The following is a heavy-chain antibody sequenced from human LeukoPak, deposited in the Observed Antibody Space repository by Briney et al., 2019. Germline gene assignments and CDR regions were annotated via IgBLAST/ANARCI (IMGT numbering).Heavy chain of an antibody. CDR1: GFTFSNYW. J-gene: IGHJ2*01. V-gene: IGHV3-74*01. CDR3: ATYGDSRRRDWYFDL. CDR2: INSDGSST. Sequence: GSLRLSCAASGFTFSNYWMHWVRHPPGKGLVWVSRINSDGSSTNYADSVKGRFTISRDNSKNTLYLQMNSLRAEDTAVYYCATYGDSRRRDWYFDLWGRGTLVTVSS. D-gene: IGHD4-17*01.